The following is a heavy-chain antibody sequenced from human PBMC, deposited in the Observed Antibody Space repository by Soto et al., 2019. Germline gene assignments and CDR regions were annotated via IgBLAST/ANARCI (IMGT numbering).Heavy chain of an antibody. D-gene: IGHD1-7*01. Sequence: QVQLVQSGAEVKEPGSSVKVSCRSSGGTFSSYAISWVRQAPGQGLEWMGGIVPLLASANYAEKFQGRVTITADRSTGTAYMELSSLRSDDTALYDCARGRGKTETTWGQGTLVTVSS. J-gene: IGHJ5*02. CDR1: GGTFSSYA. CDR3: ARGRGKTETT. V-gene: IGHV1-69*06. CDR2: IVPLLASA.